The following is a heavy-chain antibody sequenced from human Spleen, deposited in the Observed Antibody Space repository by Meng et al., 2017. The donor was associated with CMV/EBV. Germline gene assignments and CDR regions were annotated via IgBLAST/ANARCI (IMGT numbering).Heavy chain of an antibody. CDR1: GDSISSYY. CDR2: ISSSGSTI. D-gene: IGHD2-2*01. V-gene: IGHV3-48*03. Sequence: LSLTCTVSGDSISSYYWNWVRQAPGKGLEWVSYISSSGSTIYYADSVKGRFTISRDNAKNSLYLQMNSLRAEDTAVYYCARSHIVVVPAARYYYYYGMDVWGQGTTVTVSS. CDR3: ARSHIVVVPAARYYYYYGMDV. J-gene: IGHJ6*02.